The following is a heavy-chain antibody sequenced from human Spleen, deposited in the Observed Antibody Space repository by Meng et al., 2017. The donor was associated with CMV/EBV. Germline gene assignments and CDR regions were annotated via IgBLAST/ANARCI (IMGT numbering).Heavy chain of an antibody. Sequence: CAVSGGSISSTHLWSWVRQPPGKGLEWIGEVYHSGSTNYNPSLGSRVSISLDTSKNHFSLKLTSVTAADTAVYYCARFRVTSHRFDPWGQGALVTVSS. V-gene: IGHV4-4*02. D-gene: IGHD3-3*01. CDR1: GGSISSTHL. J-gene: IGHJ5*02. CDR2: VYHSGST. CDR3: ARFRVTSHRFDP.